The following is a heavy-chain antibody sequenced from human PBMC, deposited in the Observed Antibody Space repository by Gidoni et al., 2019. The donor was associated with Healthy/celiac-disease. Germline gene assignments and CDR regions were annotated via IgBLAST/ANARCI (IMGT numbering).Heavy chain of an antibody. CDR1: AFTLSSYA. V-gene: IGHV3-23*01. D-gene: IGHD2-2*01. Sequence: EVQLLESGGGLLQPGGSLRLSCAASAFTLSSYAMSWGRQAPGKGLEWVSAISGSGGSTYYADSVKGRFTISRDNSKNTLYLQMNSLRAEDTAVYYCAKGPDIVVVSALGYFDYWGQGTLVTVSS. CDR2: ISGSGGST. J-gene: IGHJ4*02. CDR3: AKGPDIVVVSALGYFDY.